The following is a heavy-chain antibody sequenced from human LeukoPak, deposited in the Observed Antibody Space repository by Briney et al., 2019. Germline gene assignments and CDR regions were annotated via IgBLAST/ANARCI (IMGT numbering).Heavy chain of an antibody. CDR2: IYLYGTT. D-gene: IGHD1/OR15-1a*01. J-gene: IGHJ6*02. Sequence: PSETLSLTCSVSIGSISSSKWWSWVRQSPGKGLGWIGEIYLYGTTNYNPSFTSRATISVDRSSQQFSLKLTSVTAADTAVYYCAIQKWEQQGRDYYFNGLDVWGPGTTVIVSS. CDR3: AIQKWEQQGRDYYFNGLDV. V-gene: IGHV4-4*02. CDR1: IGSISSSKW.